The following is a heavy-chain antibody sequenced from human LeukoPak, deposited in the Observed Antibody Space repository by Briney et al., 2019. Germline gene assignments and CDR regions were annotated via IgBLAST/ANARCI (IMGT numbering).Heavy chain of an antibody. D-gene: IGHD3-9*01. CDR3: ARGVELTGYSDY. CDR1: GFTFSSYG. V-gene: IGHV3-30*02. J-gene: IGHJ4*02. CDR2: IRYDGSNK. Sequence: GGSLRLSCAASGFTFSSYGMHWVRQAPDKGLEWVAFIRYDGSNKYYADSVKGRFTIPRDNSKNTLYLQMNSLRAEDTAVYYCARGVELTGYSDYWGRGTLVTVSS.